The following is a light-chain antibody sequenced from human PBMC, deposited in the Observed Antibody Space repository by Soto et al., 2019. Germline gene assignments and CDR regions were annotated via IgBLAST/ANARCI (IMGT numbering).Light chain of an antibody. J-gene: IGKJ2*01. CDR3: QQTYSAPHT. V-gene: IGKV1-39*01. CDR2: SAS. CDR1: QTIATY. Sequence: DIQMTQSPSSLSASVGDRVTIACRASQTIATYLNWYQQKPGKAPKLLIYSASSLQRGVPANFSGSGSGADVTLTISRLQPEDLATYYCQQTYSAPHTFGQGTKVEIK.